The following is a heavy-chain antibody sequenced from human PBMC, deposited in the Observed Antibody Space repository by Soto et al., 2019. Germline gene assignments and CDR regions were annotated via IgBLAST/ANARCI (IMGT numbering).Heavy chain of an antibody. CDR3: ARGGHVVVVTAALDY. J-gene: IGHJ4*02. CDR2: VNPSGGPT. V-gene: IGHV1-46*01. Sequence: QVQLVQSGAEVKKPGASVKVSCKASGDTFTDYYIHWVRQAPGQGLEWMGKVNPSGGPTTYEQHFLGRMTMTRDTSTSTLYMEVTSLTSEDTAVYYCARGGHVVVVTAALDYWGQGTLVTVSS. CDR1: GDTFTDYY. D-gene: IGHD2-21*02.